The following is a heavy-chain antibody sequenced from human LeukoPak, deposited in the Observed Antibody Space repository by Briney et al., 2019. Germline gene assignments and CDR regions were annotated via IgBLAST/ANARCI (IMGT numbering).Heavy chain of an antibody. CDR1: GFTVSSNY. CDR2: IYSGGST. D-gene: IGHD6-19*01. V-gene: IGHV3-53*01. J-gene: IGHJ4*02. CDR3: ARDLAVPAAFDY. Sequence: GGSLRLSCAASGFTVSSNYMSWVRQAPGKGLEWVSVIYSGGSTYYADSVKGRFTISRDNSKNTLYLQMNSLRAEDTAVYYCARDLAVPAAFDYWGQGTLVTVSS.